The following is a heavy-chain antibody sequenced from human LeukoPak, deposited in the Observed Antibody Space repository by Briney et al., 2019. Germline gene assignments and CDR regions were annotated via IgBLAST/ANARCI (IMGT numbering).Heavy chain of an antibody. J-gene: IGHJ5*02. Sequence: GGSLRLSCAASGFTFSSYAMSWVRQAPGKGLEWVSSIDDSGGSTYYADSVKGRFTISRDNSKNTLFLQMSSLRAEDTAVYYCAKGSGSGWYGWFAPWGQGTLVTVSS. D-gene: IGHD6-19*01. CDR1: GFTFSSYA. V-gene: IGHV3-23*01. CDR2: IDDSGGST. CDR3: AKGSGSGWYGWFAP.